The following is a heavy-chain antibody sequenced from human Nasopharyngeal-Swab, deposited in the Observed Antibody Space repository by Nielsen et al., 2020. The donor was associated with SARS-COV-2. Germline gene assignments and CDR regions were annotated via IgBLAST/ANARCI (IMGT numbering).Heavy chain of an antibody. CDR1: GFTFSDYS. V-gene: IGHV3-48*04. J-gene: IGHJ2*01. D-gene: IGHD1-14*01. CDR3: ARFSNKGNRYWFFDL. Sequence: EATLRRSCAGSGFTFSDYSMNWVRQAPGKGLEWVSYISNGGSIIYYADSVKGRFTISRDNAGTSLSLQMNSLRAEDTAVYYCARFSNKGNRYWFFDLWGRGTLVTVSS. CDR2: ISNGGSII.